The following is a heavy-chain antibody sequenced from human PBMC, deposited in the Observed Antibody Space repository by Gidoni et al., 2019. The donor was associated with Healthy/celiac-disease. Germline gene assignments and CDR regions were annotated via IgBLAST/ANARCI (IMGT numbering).Heavy chain of an antibody. J-gene: IGHJ6*02. CDR2: INNSGST. CDR1: GGSFSGYY. Sequence: QVQLQQWGAGLLKPSETLSLTCAVYGGSFSGYYWSWIRQPPGKGLEWIGEINNSGSTNYNPSLKSRVTISVDTSKNQFSLKLSSVTAADTAVYYCARGLVTRYYYYYGMDVWGQGTTVTVSS. CDR3: ARGLVTRYYYYYGMDV. D-gene: IGHD4-4*01. V-gene: IGHV4-34*01.